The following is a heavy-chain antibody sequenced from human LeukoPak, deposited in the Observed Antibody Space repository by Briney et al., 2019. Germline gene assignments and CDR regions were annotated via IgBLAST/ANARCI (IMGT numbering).Heavy chain of an antibody. D-gene: IGHD1-26*01. CDR1: GFTFSSYD. Sequence: AGSLRLTCAASGFTFSSYDRSWVRQAPGKGLEWVSDICGSGGSTYYADSVKCRFTISRDNSKNTLYLQMNSVRAEDTAVYYCAKWVVGAGGFDYWGQGTLVTVSS. CDR3: AKWVVGAGGFDY. CDR2: ICGSGGST. V-gene: IGHV3-23*01. J-gene: IGHJ4*02.